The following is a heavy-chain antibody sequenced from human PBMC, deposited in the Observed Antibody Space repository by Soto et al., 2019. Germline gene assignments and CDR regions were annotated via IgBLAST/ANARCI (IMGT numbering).Heavy chain of an antibody. CDR3: ARLLDYSNYENWFDP. V-gene: IGHV1-69*12. CDR1: GGTFSSYA. D-gene: IGHD4-4*01. J-gene: IGHJ5*02. Sequence: QVQLVQSGAEVKKPGSSVKVSCKASGGTFSSYAISWVRQAPGQGLEWMGGIIPIFGTANYAQKFQGRVTIXVDSSXXKAYMELSSLRSEDTAVYYCARLLDYSNYENWFDPWGQGTLVTVSS. CDR2: IIPIFGTA.